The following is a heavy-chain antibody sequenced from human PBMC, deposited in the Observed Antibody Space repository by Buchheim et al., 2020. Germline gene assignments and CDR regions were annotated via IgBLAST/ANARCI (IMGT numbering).Heavy chain of an antibody. J-gene: IGHJ4*02. CDR3: ARWIGSGYYFIDY. CDR1: GGSITTYY. Sequence: VQLLESGPGLVKPSETLSLTCTVSGGSITTYYWSWFRQPPGKGLEWIGYIYYSGSTYYNPSLKSRVTISVDTSKNQFSLKLSSVTAADTAVYYCARWIGSGYYFIDYWGQGTL. CDR2: IYYSGST. D-gene: IGHD3-22*01. V-gene: IGHV4-59*06.